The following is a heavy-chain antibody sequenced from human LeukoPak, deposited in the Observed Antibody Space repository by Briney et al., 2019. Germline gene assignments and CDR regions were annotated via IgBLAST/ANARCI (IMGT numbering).Heavy chain of an antibody. Sequence: ASVKVSCKASGYIFTGYYMHWVRQAPGQGLEWMGRINPNSGGTNYAQKFQGRVTMTRDTSISTAYMELSRLRSDDTAVYYCARDPVYSSSWGGNDYWGQGTLVTVSS. V-gene: IGHV1-2*06. J-gene: IGHJ4*02. D-gene: IGHD6-13*01. CDR2: INPNSGGT. CDR1: GYIFTGYY. CDR3: ARDPVYSSSWGGNDY.